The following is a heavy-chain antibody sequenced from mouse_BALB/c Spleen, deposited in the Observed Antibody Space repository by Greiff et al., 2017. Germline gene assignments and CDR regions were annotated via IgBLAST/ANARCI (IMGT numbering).Heavy chain of an antibody. CDR2: IRNKANGYTT. V-gene: IGHV7-3*02. CDR1: GFTFTDYY. Sequence: EVQVVESGGGLVQPGGSLRLSCATSGFTFTDYYMSWVRQPPGKALEWLGFIRNKANGYTTEYSASVKGRFTISRDNSQSILYLQMNTLRAEDSATYYCARGGPFDYWGQGTTLTVSS. CDR3: ARGGPFDY. D-gene: IGHD3-3*01. J-gene: IGHJ2*01.